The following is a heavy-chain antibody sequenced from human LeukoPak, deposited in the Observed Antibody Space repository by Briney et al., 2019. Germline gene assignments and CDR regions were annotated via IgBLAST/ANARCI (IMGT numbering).Heavy chain of an antibody. CDR2: ISGSGSDI. V-gene: IGHV3-21*01. Sequence: GGSLRLSCAASGFTFSTFSMNWVRQPPAKGQERVSAISGSGSDIYYADSVKGRFTISRDNPKRSLYLQMNSLRAEDTAVYYCARRTFPNDAFDVWGQGTVVTVSS. J-gene: IGHJ3*01. D-gene: IGHD1-7*01. CDR3: ARRTFPNDAFDV. CDR1: GFTFSTFS.